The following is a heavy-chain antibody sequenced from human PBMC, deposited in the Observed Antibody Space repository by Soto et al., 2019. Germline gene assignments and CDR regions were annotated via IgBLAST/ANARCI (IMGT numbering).Heavy chain of an antibody. CDR2: IKSKTDGGTT. Sequence: PGGSLRLSCAASGFTFSNAWMSWVRQAPGMGLEWVGRIKSKTDGGTTEYAAPVKGRFTISRDDSKNTLYLQMNSLKTEDTAVYYCTTGYCSGGSCYSYYYYYGMDVWGQGTTVTVSS. CDR3: TTGYCSGGSCYSYYYYYGMDV. J-gene: IGHJ6*02. D-gene: IGHD2-15*01. CDR1: GFTFSNAW. V-gene: IGHV3-15*01.